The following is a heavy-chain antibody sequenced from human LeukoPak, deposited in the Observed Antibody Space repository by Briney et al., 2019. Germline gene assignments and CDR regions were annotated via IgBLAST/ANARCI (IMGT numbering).Heavy chain of an antibody. CDR3: ARDPQLDCSGGSCYLYYFDY. CDR1: GFTFSSYA. D-gene: IGHD2-15*01. CDR2: ISSNGGST. Sequence: TGGSLRLSCAASGFTFSSYAMHWVRQAPGKGLEYVSAISSNGGSTYYANSVKGRFTISRDNSKNTLYLQMGSLRAEDMAVYYCARDPQLDCSGGSCYLYYFDYWGQGTLVTVSS. J-gene: IGHJ4*02. V-gene: IGHV3-64*01.